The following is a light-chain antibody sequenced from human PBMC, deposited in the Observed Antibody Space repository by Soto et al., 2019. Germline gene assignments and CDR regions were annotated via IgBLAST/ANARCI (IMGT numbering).Light chain of an antibody. CDR3: NSYSSSSTAWV. V-gene: IGLV2-14*01. CDR1: SSDVGGYKY. Sequence: QSVLTQPASVSGSPGQSITISCTGTSSDVGGYKYVSWYQQHPGRAPKILIYEVTNRPSGVSDRFSGSKSGNTASLTVSGLQAEDEADYYCNSYSSSSTAWVFGGGTKLTVL. J-gene: IGLJ3*02. CDR2: EVT.